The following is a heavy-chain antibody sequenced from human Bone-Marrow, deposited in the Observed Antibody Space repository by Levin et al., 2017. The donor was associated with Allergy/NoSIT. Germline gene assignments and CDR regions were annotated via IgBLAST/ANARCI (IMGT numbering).Heavy chain of an antibody. V-gene: IGHV4-34*01. CDR2: INHSGNT. CDR3: ARGTPPDY. CDR1: GGSLRGYY. J-gene: IGHJ4*02. Sequence: SGGSLRLSCAVYGGSLRGYYWNWIRQPPGKGLEWIGEINHSGNTNYNPSLKSRVTISVDTSQNQFSLTLTSVTAADTAVYYCARGTPPDYWGQGTLVPVSS.